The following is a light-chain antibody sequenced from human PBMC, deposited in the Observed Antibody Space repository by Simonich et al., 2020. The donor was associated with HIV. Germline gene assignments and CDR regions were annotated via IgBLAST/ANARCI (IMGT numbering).Light chain of an antibody. V-gene: IGKV4-1*01. CDR1: RSVLYSSNSKNY. CDR3: QQYYSTPQT. J-gene: IGKJ1*01. CDR2: WAS. Sequence: DIVMTQSPDSLAVSLGERATVNCRSSRSVLYSSNSKNYLAWYQQKPGQPPKLLIYWASTRESGVPDRFSGSGSGTDFTLTSSSLQAEDVAVYYCQQYYSTPQTFGQGTKVEIK.